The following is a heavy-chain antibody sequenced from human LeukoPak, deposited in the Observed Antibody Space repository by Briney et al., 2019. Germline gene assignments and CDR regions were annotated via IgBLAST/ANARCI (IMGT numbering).Heavy chain of an antibody. D-gene: IGHD3-22*01. CDR1: GFTFSSAW. CDR2: IKSKTDGGTT. CDR3: TTMGNEVVIDDY. J-gene: IGHJ4*02. Sequence: PGGSLRLSCAASGFTFSSAWMSWVRQAPGKGLEWVGRIKSKTDGGTTDYAAPVKGRFTISRDDSKNTLYLQMNSLKTEDTAVYYCTTMGNEVVIDDYWGQGTLVTVSS. V-gene: IGHV3-15*01.